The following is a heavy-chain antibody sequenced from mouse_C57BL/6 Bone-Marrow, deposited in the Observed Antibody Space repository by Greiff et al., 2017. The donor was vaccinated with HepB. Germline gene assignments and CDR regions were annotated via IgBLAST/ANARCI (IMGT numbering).Heavy chain of an antibody. CDR3: VRQVGTGGFDY. D-gene: IGHD4-1*01. J-gene: IGHJ2*01. V-gene: IGHV10-1*01. CDR1: GFSFNTYA. Sequence: EVQVVESGGGLVQPQGSLKLSCAASGFSFNTYAMNWVRQAPGKGLEWVARIRSKSNNYATYYADSVKDRFTISRDDSESMLYLQMNNVKTEDTAMYYCVRQVGTGGFDYWGQGTTLTVSS. CDR2: IRSKSNNYAT.